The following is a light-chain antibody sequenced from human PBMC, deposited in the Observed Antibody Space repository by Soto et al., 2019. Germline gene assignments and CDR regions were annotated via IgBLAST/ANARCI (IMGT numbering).Light chain of an antibody. CDR2: KAS. J-gene: IGKJ1*01. Sequence: DIQMTQSPSTLSASVGDRVTITCRASQSISSWLAWYQQKPGKAPKLLIHKASSLASGVPSRFSGSGSGTAFTLPISSLQPDDFSTYYCQQDNSYSWTFDQGTKVEIK. V-gene: IGKV1-5*03. CDR3: QQDNSYSWT. CDR1: QSISSW.